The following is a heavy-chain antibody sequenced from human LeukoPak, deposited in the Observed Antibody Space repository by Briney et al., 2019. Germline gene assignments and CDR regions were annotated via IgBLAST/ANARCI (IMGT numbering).Heavy chain of an antibody. CDR1: GFTFGDYA. V-gene: IGHV3-49*04. Sequence: PGGSLRLSCSASGFTFGDYALNWVRQAPGEGLEWVGFIRSKGHGGTTEYAASVKGRFTISRDDSKSIAYLQMNSLKTEDTAVYYCAGRGNFAYWGQGTLVTVSS. CDR3: AGRGNFAY. CDR2: IRSKGHGGTT. J-gene: IGHJ4*02. D-gene: IGHD3-10*01.